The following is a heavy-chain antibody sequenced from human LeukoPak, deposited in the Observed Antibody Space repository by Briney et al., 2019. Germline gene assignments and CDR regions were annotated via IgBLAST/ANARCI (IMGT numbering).Heavy chain of an antibody. CDR1: GFTFSSYW. J-gene: IGHJ5*02. Sequence: GGSLRLSCAASGFTFSSYWMHWVRQAPGKGLVWVSRISYDGGDPSYADSVKGRFTISRDNAKNTLYLQTNSLTAEDTAVYYCARGYSSRLYNWLDPWGQGTLVTVSS. CDR2: ISYDGGDP. V-gene: IGHV3-74*01. D-gene: IGHD6-13*01. CDR3: ARGYSSRLYNWLDP.